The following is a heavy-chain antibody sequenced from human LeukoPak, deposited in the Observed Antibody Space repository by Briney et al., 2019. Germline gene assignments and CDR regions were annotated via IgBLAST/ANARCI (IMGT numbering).Heavy chain of an antibody. J-gene: IGHJ1*01. CDR1: GFPVSSNY. V-gene: IGHV4-59*02. D-gene: IGHD6-19*01. Sequence: PGGALRLSCAASGFPVSSNYMSWVRQAPGKGLEWIGSVYDGVSTNYNPSLKSRVFISLDTSNNHFSLKLSSVTAADTAVYYCARGRVAGQHWGQGTLVTVSS. CDR3: ARGRVAGQH. CDR2: VYDGVST.